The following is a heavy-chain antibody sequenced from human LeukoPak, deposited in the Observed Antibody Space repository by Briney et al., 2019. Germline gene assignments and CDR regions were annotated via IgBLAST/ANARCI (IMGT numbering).Heavy chain of an antibody. CDR1: GYIFTSYN. CDR3: ARAGPYGSGSYYPIDY. CDR2: INPSDGAT. J-gene: IGHJ4*02. V-gene: IGHV1-46*01. Sequence: ASVKVSCKASGYIFTSYNMHWVRQAPGQGLEWMGIINPSDGATSYAQKFQGRVTMTRDTSTTTVYVELSRLRSDDTAVYYCARAGPYGSGSYYPIDYWGQGTLVTVSS. D-gene: IGHD3-10*01.